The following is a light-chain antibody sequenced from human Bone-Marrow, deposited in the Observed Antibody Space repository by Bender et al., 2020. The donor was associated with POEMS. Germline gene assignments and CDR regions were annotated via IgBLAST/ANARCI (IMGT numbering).Light chain of an antibody. CDR3: CSLAGGRCV. V-gene: IGLV2-23*01. Sequence: QSALTQPASVSGSPGQSITISCTGTSSDVGSYNLVSCYQQHPGKAPKVIIHDDKSARAAVAPRFSASKSGDVVFLTISEPQDEAEADYYCCSLAGGRCVFGAGT. CDR1: SSDVGSYNL. J-gene: IGLJ1*01. CDR2: DDK.